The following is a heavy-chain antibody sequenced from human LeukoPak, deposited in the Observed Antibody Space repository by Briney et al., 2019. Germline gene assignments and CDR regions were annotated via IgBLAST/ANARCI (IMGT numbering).Heavy chain of an antibody. Sequence: PGGSLRLSCAASGFTFSSYWMSWVRQAPGKGLDWVANIKQDGSQKYYVDSVKGRFTISRDNAKNSLYLQMNSLRAEDTAVYYCASIARYSSSSSWGQGTLVTVSS. CDR1: GFTFSSYW. J-gene: IGHJ4*02. V-gene: IGHV3-7*01. D-gene: IGHD6-13*01. CDR2: IKQDGSQK. CDR3: ASIARYSSSSS.